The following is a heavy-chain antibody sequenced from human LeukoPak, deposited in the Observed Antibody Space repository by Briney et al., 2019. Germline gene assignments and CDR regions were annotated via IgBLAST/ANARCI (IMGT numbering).Heavy chain of an antibody. CDR1: GFTFSSYG. D-gene: IGHD3-3*01. Sequence: GRSLRLSCAASGFTFSSYGMHWVRQAPGKGLEWVAFIRYDGSNKYYADSVKGRFTISRDNSKNTLYLQMNSLRAEDTAVYYCAKVVTIFGVAEDFDYWGQGTLVTVSS. V-gene: IGHV3-30*02. CDR3: AKVVTIFGVAEDFDY. CDR2: IRYDGSNK. J-gene: IGHJ4*02.